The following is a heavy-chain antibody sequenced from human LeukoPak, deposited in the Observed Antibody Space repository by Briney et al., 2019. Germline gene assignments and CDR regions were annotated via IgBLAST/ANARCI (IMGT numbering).Heavy chain of an antibody. V-gene: IGHV3-23*01. CDR3: AKEWFLYGIPDY. J-gene: IGHJ4*02. Sequence: GSLRLSCAASGFTFSSYAMRWVRQAPGKGLEWVSAISGSGGSTYYADSVKGRFTISRDNSKNTLYLQMNSLRAEDTAVYYCAKEWFLYGIPDYWGQGTLVTVSS. CDR2: ISGSGGST. D-gene: IGHD2-21*01. CDR1: GFTFSSYA.